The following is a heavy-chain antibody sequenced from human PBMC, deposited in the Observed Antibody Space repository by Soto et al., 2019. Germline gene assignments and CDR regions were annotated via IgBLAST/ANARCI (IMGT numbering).Heavy chain of an antibody. J-gene: IGHJ4*02. CDR3: AKDPGDYPSDYFDY. CDR1: GFTVSGYA. Sequence: EVQLLESGGGLVQPGGSLRLSCAASGFTVSGYAMSWVRQAPGKGLEWVSAISGSGFSTYYADSVKGRFTVSRDTSKNTLFLHMNSLRAEDTAVYYCAKDPGDYPSDYFDYWGQGTLVTVSS. V-gene: IGHV3-23*01. D-gene: IGHD4-17*01. CDR2: ISGSGFST.